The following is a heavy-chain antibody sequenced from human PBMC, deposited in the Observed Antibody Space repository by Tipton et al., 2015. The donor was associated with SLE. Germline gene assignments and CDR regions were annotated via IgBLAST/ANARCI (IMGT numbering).Heavy chain of an antibody. CDR3: ARDGAYCSSTSCPGPFYDY. V-gene: IGHV3-30*04. CDR1: GFTFSNYA. Sequence: RSLRLSCAASGFTFSNYAMYWVRQAPGKGLEWVAVTSYHGTNKFYADSVKGRFTISRDNSKNTLYLQMNNLRAEDTAVYYCARDGAYCSSTSCPGPFYDYWGQGTLVTVSS. D-gene: IGHD2-2*01. J-gene: IGHJ4*02. CDR2: TSYHGTNK.